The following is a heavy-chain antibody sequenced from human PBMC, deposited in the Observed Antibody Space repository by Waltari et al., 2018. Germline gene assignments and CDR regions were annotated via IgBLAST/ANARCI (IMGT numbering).Heavy chain of an antibody. CDR2: IYYNGNT. CDR3: AREIYGGNSRPYDY. J-gene: IGHJ4*02. V-gene: IGHV4-59*01. Sequence: QVQLQESGPGLVKPSETLSLTCTVPGGSITGYYWGWIRQPPGKGLEWIGHIYYNGNTDYNPSLKSRVTISVDTSKNQFSLKLSSVTAADTAVYYCAREIYGGNSRPYDYWGQGTLVTVSS. D-gene: IGHD4-17*01. CDR1: GGSITGYY.